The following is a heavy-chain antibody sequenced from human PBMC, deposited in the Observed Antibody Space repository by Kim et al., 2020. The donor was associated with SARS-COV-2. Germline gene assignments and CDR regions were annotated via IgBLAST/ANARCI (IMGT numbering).Heavy chain of an antibody. CDR1: GFTLRSYW. D-gene: IGHD1-1*01. Sequence: GGSLRLSCAASGFTLRSYWMNWVRQAPGKGLEWVANIEKDGSQKNYVDSVKGRFTISRDDAKNSLYLQMNSLRAEDTAVYYCATDASDDSTWGQGTLSSSPQ. CDR2: IEKDGSQK. CDR3: ATDASDDST. V-gene: IGHV3-7*03. J-gene: IGHJ5*02.